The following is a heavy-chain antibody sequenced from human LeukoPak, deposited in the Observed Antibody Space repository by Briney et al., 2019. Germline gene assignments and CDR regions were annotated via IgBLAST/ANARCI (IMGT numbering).Heavy chain of an antibody. CDR3: ARQVGDFWSGSRTIDS. CDR1: GYSISSGYY. Sequence: PSETLSLTCTVSGYSISSGYYWGWIRQPPGKGLEWIGSIYHSGSTYYNPSLKSLITISVDTSKNQFSLKLSSVTAADRAVYYVARQVGDFWSGSRTIDSWGQGTLVTVSS. CDR2: IYHSGST. D-gene: IGHD3-3*01. V-gene: IGHV4-38-2*02. J-gene: IGHJ4*02.